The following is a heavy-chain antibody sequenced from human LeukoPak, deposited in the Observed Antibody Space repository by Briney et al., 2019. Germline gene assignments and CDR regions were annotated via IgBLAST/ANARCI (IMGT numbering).Heavy chain of an antibody. J-gene: IGHJ5*02. Sequence: GGSLRLSCAASGFTFSSYWMSWVRQAPGKGPEWVAVISYDGSNKYYADSVKGRFTISRDNSKNTLYLQMNSLRAEDTAVYYCAKDGSAGDYPNGWFDPWGQGTLVTVSS. CDR1: GFTFSSYW. D-gene: IGHD4-17*01. V-gene: IGHV3-30*18. CDR3: AKDGSAGDYPNGWFDP. CDR2: ISYDGSNK.